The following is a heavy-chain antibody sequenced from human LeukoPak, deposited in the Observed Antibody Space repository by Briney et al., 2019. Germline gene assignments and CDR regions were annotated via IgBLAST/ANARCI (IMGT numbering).Heavy chain of an antibody. D-gene: IGHD3-10*01. CDR1: GYTFTSYG. V-gene: IGHV1-3*01. Sequence: GASVKVSCKASGYTFTSYGISWVRQAPGQGLEWMGWINAGNGNTKYSQKFQGRVSITRDTSASTAYMELSSLRSEDTAVYYCARDHPSPRDYYGSYYYYGMDVWGQGTTVTVSS. CDR2: INAGNGNT. CDR3: ARDHPSPRDYYGSYYYYGMDV. J-gene: IGHJ6*02.